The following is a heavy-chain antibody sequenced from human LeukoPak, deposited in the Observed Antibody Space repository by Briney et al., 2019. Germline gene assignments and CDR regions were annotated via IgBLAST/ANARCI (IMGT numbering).Heavy chain of an antibody. CDR3: ARTPLYYDSSGYYEYYFDY. D-gene: IGHD3-22*01. Sequence: SETLSLTCAVYGGSFSGYYWSWIRQPPGKGLEWIGEINHSGSTNYNPSLKSRVTISVDTSKNQFSLKLSSVTAADTAVYYCARTPLYYDSSGYYEYYFDYWGQGTLVTVSS. J-gene: IGHJ4*02. CDR2: INHSGST. CDR1: GGSFSGYY. V-gene: IGHV4-34*01.